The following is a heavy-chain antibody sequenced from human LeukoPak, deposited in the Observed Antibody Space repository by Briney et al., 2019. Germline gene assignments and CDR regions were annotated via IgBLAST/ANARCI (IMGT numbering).Heavy chain of an antibody. J-gene: IGHJ4*02. D-gene: IGHD2-2*01. CDR2: INSGGDT. Sequence: GGCLRLSCAASGFTVSRNYMSWVRQAPGKGLEWVSIINSGGDTYYGDSVKGRFTISRDISKNTLYLQMNNLRAEDTAFYYCARSPPASPFDYWGQGTLVTVSS. CDR1: GFTVSRNY. CDR3: ARSPPASPFDY. V-gene: IGHV3-53*01.